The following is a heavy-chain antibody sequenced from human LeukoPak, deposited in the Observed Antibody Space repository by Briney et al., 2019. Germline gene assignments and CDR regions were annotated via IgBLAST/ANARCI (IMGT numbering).Heavy chain of an antibody. CDR3: AGAEQWLVPHDY. D-gene: IGHD6-19*01. V-gene: IGHV1-18*04. Sequence: GASVKVSCKASGYTFTGYYMHWVRQAPGQGLEWMGWISAHNGNTNYAQKLQGRVTMTTDTSTSTAYMELRSLRSDDTAVYYCAGAEQWLVPHDYWGQGTLVTVSS. CDR2: ISAHNGNT. J-gene: IGHJ4*02. CDR1: GYTFTGYY.